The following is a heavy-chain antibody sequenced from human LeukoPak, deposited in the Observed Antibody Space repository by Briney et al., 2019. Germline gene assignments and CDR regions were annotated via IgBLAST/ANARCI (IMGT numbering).Heavy chain of an antibody. CDR1: GYTFTSYD. D-gene: IGHD2-15*01. Sequence: ASVKVSCKASGYTFTSYDINWVRQATGQGLEWMGWMNPNSGNTGYAQKFQGRVTMTRNTSISTAYMELSSLRSEDTAVYYCARGRKSGRCSGGSCYSVDYWGQGTLVTVSS. J-gene: IGHJ4*02. CDR3: ARGRKSGRCSGGSCYSVDY. V-gene: IGHV1-8*01. CDR2: MNPNSGNT.